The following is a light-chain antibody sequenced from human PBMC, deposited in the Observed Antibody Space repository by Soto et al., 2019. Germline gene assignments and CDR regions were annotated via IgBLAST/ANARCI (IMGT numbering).Light chain of an antibody. V-gene: IGKV3-20*01. CDR1: QTVNSNY. Sequence: EIVLTQSPGTLSLSPGERATLSCRASQTVNSNYLVCYQQKPGQAPRLLIYDVSHRATGIPDRFSGSGSGTDFTLTISRLEPEDFAVYYCQQYGSSRTFGQGTKVEI. J-gene: IGKJ1*01. CDR3: QQYGSSRT. CDR2: DVS.